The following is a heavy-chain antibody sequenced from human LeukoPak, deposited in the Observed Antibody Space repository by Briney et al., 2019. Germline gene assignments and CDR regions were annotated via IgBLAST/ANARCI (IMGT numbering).Heavy chain of an antibody. CDR1: GGSISSGSYY. CDR3: ARDRGIAEQWLVNWFDP. J-gene: IGHJ5*02. Sequence: RPSETLSLTCTVSGGSISSGSYYWSWIRQPAGKGLEWIGRIYTSGSTNYNPSLKSRVTISVDTSKNQFSLKLSSVTAADTAVYYCARDRGIAEQWLVNWFDPWGQGTLVTVSS. V-gene: IGHV4-61*02. D-gene: IGHD6-19*01. CDR2: IYTSGST.